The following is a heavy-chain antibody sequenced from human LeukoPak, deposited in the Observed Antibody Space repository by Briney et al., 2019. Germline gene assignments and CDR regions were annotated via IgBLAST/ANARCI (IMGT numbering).Heavy chain of an antibody. Sequence: GASVKVSCKASGYTFTSYGISWVRQAPGQGLEWMGWISTYNGITNFAQRLQGRVTMTTDTSTSTAYMEVRNLTSDDTAVYYCARDSKVGASNWFDPWGQGTLVTVSP. J-gene: IGHJ5*02. CDR2: ISTYNGIT. D-gene: IGHD1-26*01. CDR3: ARDSKVGASNWFDP. V-gene: IGHV1-18*01. CDR1: GYTFTSYG.